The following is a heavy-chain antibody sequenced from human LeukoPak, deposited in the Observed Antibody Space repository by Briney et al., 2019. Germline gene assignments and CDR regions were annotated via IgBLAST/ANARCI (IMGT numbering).Heavy chain of an antibody. CDR3: AKDGDTAMVFDY. CDR1: GFTFSIYG. Sequence: PGRSLRLSCAASGFTFSIYGMHRVRQAPGKGLEWVAFIWYDGSSKYYADSVKGRFTISRDNSKNTLYLEVNSLRAEDTAVYYCAKDGDTAMVFDYWGQGTLVTVSS. J-gene: IGHJ4*02. D-gene: IGHD5-18*01. CDR2: IWYDGSSK. V-gene: IGHV3-33*06.